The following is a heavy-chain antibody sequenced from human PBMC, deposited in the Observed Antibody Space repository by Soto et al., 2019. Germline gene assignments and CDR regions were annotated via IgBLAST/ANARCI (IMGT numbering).Heavy chain of an antibody. CDR2: IIPIFGTA. D-gene: IGHD3-3*01. CDR1: GGTFSSYA. V-gene: IGHV1-69*13. CDR3: ARSPRGDFWSGNYLASYYYYGMDV. Sequence: ASVKVSCKASGGTFSSYAISWVRQAPGQGLEWMGGIIPIFGTANYAQKFQGRVTITADESTSTAYMELSSLRSEDTAVYYCARSPRGDFWSGNYLASYYYYGMDVWGQGTTVTVSS. J-gene: IGHJ6*02.